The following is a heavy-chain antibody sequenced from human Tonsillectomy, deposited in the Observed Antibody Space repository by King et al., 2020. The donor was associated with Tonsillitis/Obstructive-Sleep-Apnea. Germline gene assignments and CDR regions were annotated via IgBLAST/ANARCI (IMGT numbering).Heavy chain of an antibody. J-gene: IGHJ3*02. D-gene: IGHD3-3*01. CDR1: GFTFSSYW. Sequence: VQLVESGGGLVQPGGSLRLSCAASGFTFSSYWMHWVRQAPGKGLVWVSRINSDGSSTSYADSVKGRFTISRDNAKNTLYLQMNSLRAEDTAVYYCAISHYDFWSGPSPGAFDIWGQGTMVTVSS. V-gene: IGHV3-74*01. CDR3: AISHYDFWSGPSPGAFDI. CDR2: INSDGSST.